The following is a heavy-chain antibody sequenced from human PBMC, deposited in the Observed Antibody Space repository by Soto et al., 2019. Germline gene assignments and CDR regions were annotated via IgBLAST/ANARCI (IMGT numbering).Heavy chain of an antibody. J-gene: IGHJ6*02. Sequence: QVQLVQSGAEVKKPGSSVKVSCKASVGTFSTYAVSWVRQAPGQGLEWMGAFTPISNTANYAQTCRYRVTFTADESTSTAYTGLISLRSEDTAVYYCALRGYSISDGCKNGYYGMDVWGQGTTVTVSS. D-gene: IGHD2-2*01. V-gene: IGHV1-69*12. CDR1: VGTFSTYA. CDR3: ALRGYSISDGCKNGYYGMDV. CDR2: FTPISNTA.